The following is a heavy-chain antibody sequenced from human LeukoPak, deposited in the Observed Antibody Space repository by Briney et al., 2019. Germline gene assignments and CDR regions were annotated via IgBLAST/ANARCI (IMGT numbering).Heavy chain of an antibody. Sequence: SQTLSLTCAISGDSASSNSAAWNWIRQSPSKGLELLGRTYYRSKWYNDYAVSVKSRITINPDTSKNQFSLQLNSVTPEDTAVYYCARVGEYCSGGSCYSLGFDYWGQGTLVTVSS. V-gene: IGHV6-1*01. CDR2: TYYRSKWYN. J-gene: IGHJ4*02. CDR3: ARVGEYCSGGSCYSLGFDY. CDR1: GDSASSNSAA. D-gene: IGHD2-15*01.